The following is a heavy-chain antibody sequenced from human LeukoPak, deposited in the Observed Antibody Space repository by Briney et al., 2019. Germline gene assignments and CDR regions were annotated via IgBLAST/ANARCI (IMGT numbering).Heavy chain of an antibody. Sequence: ASVKVSCKASGYTFTSYDINWVRQATGQGLEWMGWMNPNSGNTGYVQKFQGRVTMTRNTSISTAYMELSSLRSEDTAVYYCARGQRWLQFRHAFDIWGQGTMVTVSS. J-gene: IGHJ3*02. D-gene: IGHD5-12*01. CDR3: ARGQRWLQFRHAFDI. V-gene: IGHV1-8*01. CDR1: GYTFTSYD. CDR2: MNPNSGNT.